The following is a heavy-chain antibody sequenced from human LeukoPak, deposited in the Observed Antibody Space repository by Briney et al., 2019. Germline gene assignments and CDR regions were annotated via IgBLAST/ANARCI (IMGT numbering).Heavy chain of an antibody. D-gene: IGHD3-10*01. CDR1: GYTFTGYY. V-gene: IGHV1-2*02. J-gene: IGHJ3*02. CDR2: INPNSDGT. CDR3: AREGNYYGSGSYPPLGAFDI. Sequence: ASVKVSCKASGYTFTGYYMHWVRQAPGQGLEWMGWINPNSDGTNYAQKFQGRVTMTRDTSISTAYMELSRLRSDDTAVYYCAREGNYYGSGSYPPLGAFDIWGQGTMVTVSS.